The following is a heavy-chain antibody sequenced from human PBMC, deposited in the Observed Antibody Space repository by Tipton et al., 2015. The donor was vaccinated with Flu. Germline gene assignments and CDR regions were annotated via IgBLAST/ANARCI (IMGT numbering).Heavy chain of an antibody. J-gene: IGHJ4*02. CDR1: GGSISSYY. Sequence: TLSLTCTVSGGSISSYYWSWIRQPAGKGLEWIGRIYTSGSTNYNPSLKSRVTMSVDTSKNQFFLKLSSVTAADTAVYYCAREGVMKGQGGIFDYWGQGTLVTVSS. V-gene: IGHV4-4*07. D-gene: IGHD1-26*01. CDR3: AREGVMKGQGGIFDY. CDR2: IYTSGST.